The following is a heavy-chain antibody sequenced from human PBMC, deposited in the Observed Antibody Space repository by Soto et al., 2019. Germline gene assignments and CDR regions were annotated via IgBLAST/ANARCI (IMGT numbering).Heavy chain of an antibody. D-gene: IGHD3-22*01. J-gene: IGHJ4*01. CDR3: AKDAGYYDNSGYYQYYFDY. Sequence: EVQLLESGGGLVQPGGSLSLSCAASGFTFSSYAMSWVRQAPGKGLEWGSGISGSGGSTYYADSVKGRFTISRDNSKNTLYLRMNSSRAEDTVVYYCAKDAGYYDNSGYYQYYFDYWGHGALVTVS. V-gene: IGHV3-23*01. CDR2: ISGSGGST. CDR1: GFTFSSYA.